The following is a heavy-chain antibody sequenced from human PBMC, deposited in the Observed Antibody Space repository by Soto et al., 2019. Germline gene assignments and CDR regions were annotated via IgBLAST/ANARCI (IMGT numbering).Heavy chain of an antibody. Sequence: SETLSLTCTVSGGSISSYYWSWIRQPPGKGLEWIGYIYYSGSTNYNPSLRSRVTISVDTSKNQFSLELSSLRSEDTAVYYCARGRRDIVVVPAAKNIYYYYMDVWGKGTTVTVSS. CDR1: GGSISSYY. V-gene: IGHV4-59*01. D-gene: IGHD2-2*01. J-gene: IGHJ6*03. CDR3: ARGRRDIVVVPAAKNIYYYYMDV. CDR2: IYYSGST.